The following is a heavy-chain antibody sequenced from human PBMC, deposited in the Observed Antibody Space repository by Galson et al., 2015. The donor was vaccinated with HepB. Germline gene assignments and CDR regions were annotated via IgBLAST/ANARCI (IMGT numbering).Heavy chain of an antibody. CDR2: ISSSSSYI. CDR3: ARGDLLERRPLHGMDV. J-gene: IGHJ6*02. D-gene: IGHD1-1*01. Sequence: SLRLSCAASGFTFSSYSMNWVRQAPGKGLEWVSSISSSSSYIYYADSVKGRFTISRDDAKNSLYLQMNSLRAEDTAVYYCARGDLLERRPLHGMDVWGQGTTVTVSS. V-gene: IGHV3-21*01. CDR1: GFTFSSYS.